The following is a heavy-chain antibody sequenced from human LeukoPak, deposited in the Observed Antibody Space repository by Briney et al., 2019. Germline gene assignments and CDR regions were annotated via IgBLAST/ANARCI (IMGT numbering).Heavy chain of an antibody. CDR2: ISTGGGST. Sequence: GRSLRLSCAASGFTFSKYVMRWVRQAPGKGLEWVSAISTGGGSTYYAASVKGRSAISRDNSKNTLYLQMNSLRAEDTAVYHCAKDARAYGSGPLDYWGQGTLVTVSS. CDR1: GFTFSKYV. V-gene: IGHV3-23*01. CDR3: AKDARAYGSGPLDY. J-gene: IGHJ4*02. D-gene: IGHD3-10*01.